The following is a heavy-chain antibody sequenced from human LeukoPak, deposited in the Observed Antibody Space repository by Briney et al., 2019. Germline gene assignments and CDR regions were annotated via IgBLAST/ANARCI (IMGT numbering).Heavy chain of an antibody. CDR2: IIPIFGTA. CDR3: ARGPRYGDYQYYFDY. CDR1: GGTFSRFT. D-gene: IGHD4-17*01. V-gene: IGHV1-69*13. J-gene: IGHJ4*02. Sequence: SVKVSCKASGGTFSRFTISWVRQAPGQGLEWMGGIIPIFGTANYAQKFQGRVTITADESTSTAYMELSSLRSEDTAVYYCARGPRYGDYQYYFDYWGQGTLVTVSS.